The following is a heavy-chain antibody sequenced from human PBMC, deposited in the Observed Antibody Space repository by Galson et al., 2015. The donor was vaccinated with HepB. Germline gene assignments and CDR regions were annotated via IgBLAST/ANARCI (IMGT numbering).Heavy chain of an antibody. CDR1: GFTFSSYA. D-gene: IGHD6-13*01. V-gene: IGHV3-64D*06. Sequence: SLRLSCAASGFTFSSYAMHWVRQAPGKGLEYVSAISSNGGSTYYADSVKGRFTISRDNSKNTLYLQMSSLRAEDTAVYYCVEGRSSWYRGFDYWGQGTLVTVSS. CDR3: VEGRSSWYRGFDY. J-gene: IGHJ4*02. CDR2: ISSNGGST.